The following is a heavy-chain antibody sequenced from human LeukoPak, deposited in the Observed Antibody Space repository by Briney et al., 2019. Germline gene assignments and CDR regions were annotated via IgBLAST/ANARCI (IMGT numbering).Heavy chain of an antibody. V-gene: IGHV4-39*07. CDR3: ARVAQKLERIALAATSEWRANWYFDL. CDR2: IYYSGST. Sequence: GSLRLSCAASGFTFSSYSMNWVRQPPGKGLEWIGSIYYSGSTYYNPSLKSRVTISVGTSKNQFSLKLSSVTAADTAVYYCARVAQKLERIALAATSEWRANWYFDLWGRGTLVTVSS. CDR1: GFTFSSYS. D-gene: IGHD6-19*01. J-gene: IGHJ2*01.